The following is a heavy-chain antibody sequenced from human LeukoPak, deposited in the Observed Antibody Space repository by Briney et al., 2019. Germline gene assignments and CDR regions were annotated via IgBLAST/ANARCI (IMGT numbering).Heavy chain of an antibody. D-gene: IGHD4-17*01. Sequence: ASVKVSFKASGGTFSSYAISWVRQAPGQALEWMGGIIPIFGTANYAQKFQGRVTITTDESTSTAYMELSSLRSEDTAVYYCARGGRTVTPNIVYFDYWGQGTLVTVSS. CDR2: IIPIFGTA. V-gene: IGHV1-69*05. CDR3: ARGGRTVTPNIVYFDY. J-gene: IGHJ4*02. CDR1: GGTFSSYA.